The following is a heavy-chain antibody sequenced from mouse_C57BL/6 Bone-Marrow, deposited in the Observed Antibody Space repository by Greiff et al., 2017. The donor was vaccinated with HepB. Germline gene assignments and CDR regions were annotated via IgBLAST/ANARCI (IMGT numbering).Heavy chain of an antibody. J-gene: IGHJ4*01. V-gene: IGHV5-17*01. CDR3: ARLGDYPTYAMDY. CDR2: ISSGSSTI. Sequence: EVKLVESGGGLVKPGGSLELSCAASGFTFSDYGMHWVRQAPEKGLEWVAYISSGSSTIYYADTVKGRFTISRDNAKNTLFLQMTSLRSEDTAMYYCARLGDYPTYAMDYWGQGTSVTVSS. CDR1: GFTFSDYG. D-gene: IGHD2-4*01.